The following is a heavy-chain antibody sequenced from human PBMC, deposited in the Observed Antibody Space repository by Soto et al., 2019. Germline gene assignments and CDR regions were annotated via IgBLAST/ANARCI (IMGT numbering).Heavy chain of an antibody. CDR1: GFTFSSYS. CDR3: ARQARWRVSQIDY. D-gene: IGHD6-13*01. J-gene: IGHJ4*02. Sequence: EVQLVESGGGLVQPGGSLRLSCAASGFTFSSYSMNWVRQAPGKGLEWVSYISSSSSTIYYADSVKGRFTISRDNAKNSRYLQMNSLRDEDTAVYYCARQARWRVSQIDYWGQGTLVTVSS. V-gene: IGHV3-48*02. CDR2: ISSSSSTI.